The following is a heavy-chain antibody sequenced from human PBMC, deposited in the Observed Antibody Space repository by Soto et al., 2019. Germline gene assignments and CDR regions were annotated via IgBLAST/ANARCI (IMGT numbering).Heavy chain of an antibody. J-gene: IGHJ4*02. CDR2: ISGSGGST. CDR3: AKARLYYYDSSGYYFDY. Sequence: GGSLRLSCAASGFTFSSYAMSWVRQAPGKGLEWVSAISGSGGSTYYADSVKGRFTISRDNSKNTLYLQMNSLRAEDTAVYYCAKARLYYYDSSGYYFDYWGQGTLVTVSS. D-gene: IGHD3-22*01. V-gene: IGHV3-23*01. CDR1: GFTFSSYA.